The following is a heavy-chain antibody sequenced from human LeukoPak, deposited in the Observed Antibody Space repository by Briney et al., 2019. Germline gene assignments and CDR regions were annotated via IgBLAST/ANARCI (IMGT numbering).Heavy chain of an antibody. V-gene: IGHV3-30*03. CDR3: ARGRASRYYFDY. CDR1: GFTFSSYG. CDR2: ISYDGSNK. Sequence: GSLRLSCAASGFTFSSYGMHWVRQAPGKGLEWVAVISYDGSNKYYADSVKGRFTISRDNSKNTLYLQMNSLRAEDTAVYYCARGRASRYYFDYWGQGTLVTVSS. J-gene: IGHJ4*02.